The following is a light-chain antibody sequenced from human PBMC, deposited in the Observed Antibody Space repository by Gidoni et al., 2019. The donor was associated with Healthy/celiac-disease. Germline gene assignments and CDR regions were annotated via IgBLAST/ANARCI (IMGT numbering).Light chain of an antibody. Sequence: QSVLTQPPSASGPPGQRVTIACSGSSSNIGSNTVTWYQPLPGTAPNLLIYSNNQRPSGVPDRFSGSKSGTSASRAISGLQSEDEADYYCAAWDDSLNGSVVFGGGTKLTVL. CDR2: SNN. V-gene: IGLV1-44*01. CDR1: SSNIGSNT. J-gene: IGLJ2*01. CDR3: AAWDDSLNGSVV.